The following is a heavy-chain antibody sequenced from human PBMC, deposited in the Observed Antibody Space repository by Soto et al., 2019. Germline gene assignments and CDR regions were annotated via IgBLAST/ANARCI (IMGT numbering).Heavy chain of an antibody. Sequence: LSLTCTVSGGSISSYYWSWIRQPAGKGLEWIGRIYTSGSTNYNPSLKSRVTMSVDTSKNQFSLKLSSVTAADTAVYYCARVVTAMGPGEGMDVWGQGTTVTVSS. CDR1: GGSISSYY. J-gene: IGHJ6*02. CDR2: IYTSGST. CDR3: ARVVTAMGPGEGMDV. V-gene: IGHV4-4*07. D-gene: IGHD2-21*02.